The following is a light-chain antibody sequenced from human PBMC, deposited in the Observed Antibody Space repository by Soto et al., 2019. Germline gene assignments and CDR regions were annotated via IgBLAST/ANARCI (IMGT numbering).Light chain of an antibody. V-gene: IGLV1-40*01. J-gene: IGLJ2*01. Sequence: QSVLTQPPSVSGAPGQRVTISCTGSSSNIGAGYDVHWYQQLPGTAPKLLIYGNSNRPSGVPDRFSGSKSGTSASLAITGLQAEEEADYYCQSYDSSQVVVFGGGTKLTVL. CDR3: QSYDSSQVVV. CDR1: SSNIGAGYD. CDR2: GNS.